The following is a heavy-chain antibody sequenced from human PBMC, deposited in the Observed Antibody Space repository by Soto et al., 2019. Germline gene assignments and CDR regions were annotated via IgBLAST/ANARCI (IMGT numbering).Heavy chain of an antibody. CDR1: GFTFVNFA. CDR2: IGGYGTSI. J-gene: IGHJ6*02. D-gene: IGHD6-25*01. Sequence: EVQLLESGGGLAQPGGSLRLSCAASGFTFVNFAMIWVRQAPGKGLGWVSSIGGYGTSIYYADSVKGRFTISRDNSKNTLYLQMDSLTVEDTAVYYCVRAPIASSGYCCGFDVWGQGTTVTVYS. CDR3: VRAPIASSGYCCGFDV. V-gene: IGHV3-23*01.